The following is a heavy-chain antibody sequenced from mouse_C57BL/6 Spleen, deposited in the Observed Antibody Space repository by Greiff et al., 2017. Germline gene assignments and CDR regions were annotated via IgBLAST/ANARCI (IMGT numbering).Heavy chain of an antibody. J-gene: IGHJ2*01. V-gene: IGHV5-9-1*02. D-gene: IGHD1-1*01. CDR2: ISSGGDYI. CDR1: GFTFSSYA. Sequence: EVKLMESGEGLVKPGGSLKLSCAASGFTFSSYAMSWVRQTPEKRLEWVAYISSGGDYIYYADTVKGRFTISRDNARNTLYLQMSSLKSEDTAMYYCTREGYYGSSPYYFDYWGQGTTLTVSS. CDR3: TREGYYGSSPYYFDY.